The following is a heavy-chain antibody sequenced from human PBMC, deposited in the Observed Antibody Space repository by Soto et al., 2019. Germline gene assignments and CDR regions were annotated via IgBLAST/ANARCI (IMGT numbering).Heavy chain of an antibody. D-gene: IGHD1-20*01. CDR2: ISGSGGST. J-gene: IGHJ5*02. V-gene: IGHV3-23*01. Sequence: QPSGCLRLCCGAAGFAFSGCGMSWDRQAPGKGLEWVSAISGSGGSTYYADSVKGRFTISRDNAKNSLYLQMNSLRDEDTAVYYCASRSNNWYKDLNWFDPWGQGTLVTVSS. CDR1: GFAFSGCG. CDR3: ASRSNNWYKDLNWFDP.